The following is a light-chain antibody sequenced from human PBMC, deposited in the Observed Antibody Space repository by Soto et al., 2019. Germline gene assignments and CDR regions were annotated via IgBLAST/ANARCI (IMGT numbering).Light chain of an antibody. CDR3: QQYGNSPRT. V-gene: IGKV3-20*01. J-gene: IGKJ1*01. CDR1: QSLGSGY. Sequence: EIVLTQSPGTLSLSPGDRATLSCRASQSLGSGYLAWYQQKPGQAPRILIYAASTRATGIPDRFSGSGSGTDFSLTISRLEPEDFAVYYCQQYGNSPRTFGQGTKVDIK. CDR2: AAS.